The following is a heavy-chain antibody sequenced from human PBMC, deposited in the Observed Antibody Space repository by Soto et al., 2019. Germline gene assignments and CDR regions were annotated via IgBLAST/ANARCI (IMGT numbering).Heavy chain of an antibody. D-gene: IGHD5-18*01. CDR3: ASSGYSYGYNVPGKFDY. Sequence: PSETLSLTCTVSGGSISSGDYYWSWIRQPPGKGLEWIGYIYYSGSTYYNPSLKSRVTISVDTSKNQFSLKLSSVTAADTAVYYCASSGYSYGYNVPGKFDYWGQGTLVTVSS. J-gene: IGHJ4*02. V-gene: IGHV4-30-4*01. CDR2: IYYSGST. CDR1: GGSISSGDYY.